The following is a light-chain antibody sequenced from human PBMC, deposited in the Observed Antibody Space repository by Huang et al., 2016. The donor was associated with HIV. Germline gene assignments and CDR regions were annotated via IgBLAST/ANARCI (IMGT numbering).Light chain of an antibody. V-gene: IGKV1-9*01. CDR1: QGISNS. J-gene: IGKJ4*01. CDR3: QQFSSYSPLT. Sequence: IQLTQSPSSRSASVGDRVTITCRASQGISNSLVWYQQKPGRAPKLLRSAASTLQSGVTSRFSGSGSGTDFTLTISSLQPEDSATYYCQQFSSYSPLTFGGGTKVEIK. CDR2: AAS.